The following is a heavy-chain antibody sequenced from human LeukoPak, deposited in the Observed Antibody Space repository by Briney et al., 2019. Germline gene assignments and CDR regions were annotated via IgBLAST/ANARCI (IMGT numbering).Heavy chain of an antibody. V-gene: IGHV3-15*01. CDR2: IKSKTDDGTT. CDR1: GFTFSNAW. Sequence: GGSLRLSCAASGFTFSNAWMNWVRQAPGKGLEWVGRIKSKTDDGTTDYAAPVKGRFTISRDDSTNTLFLQMNSLKTEDTALYYCTRIIKSGSFDYWGQGTLVTVSS. J-gene: IGHJ4*02. D-gene: IGHD1-26*01. CDR3: TRIIKSGSFDY.